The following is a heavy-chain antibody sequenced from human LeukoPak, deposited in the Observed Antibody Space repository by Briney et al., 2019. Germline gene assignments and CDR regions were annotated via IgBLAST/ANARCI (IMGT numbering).Heavy chain of an antibody. CDR3: ARTNDAVLGWFDP. J-gene: IGHJ5*02. CDR1: GYTFTGYY. CDR2: INPNSGGT. D-gene: IGHD2-8*01. Sequence: ASVKVSCKASGYTFTGYYMHWVRQAPGQGLEWMGWINPNSGGTNYAQKFQGRVTMTRDTSISTAYMELSRLRSDDTAVYYCARTNDAVLGWFDPWGQGTLVTVSS. V-gene: IGHV1-2*02.